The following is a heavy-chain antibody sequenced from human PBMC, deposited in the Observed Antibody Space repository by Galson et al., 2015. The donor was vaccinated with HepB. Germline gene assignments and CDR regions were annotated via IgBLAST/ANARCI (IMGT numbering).Heavy chain of an antibody. Sequence: SLRLSCAASGFTFSSYSMNWVRQAPGKGLEWVSYISSSSSTIYYADSVKGRFTISRDNAKNSLYLQMNSLRDEDTAVYYCARDPAGLVLSDEYYFDYWGQGTLVTVSS. CDR3: ARDPAGLVLSDEYYFDY. J-gene: IGHJ4*02. CDR1: GFTFSSYS. CDR2: ISSSSSTI. V-gene: IGHV3-48*02. D-gene: IGHD2/OR15-2a*01.